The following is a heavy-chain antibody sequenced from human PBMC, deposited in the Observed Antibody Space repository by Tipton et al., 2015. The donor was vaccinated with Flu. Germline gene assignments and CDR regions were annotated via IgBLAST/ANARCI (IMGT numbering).Heavy chain of an antibody. CDR3: ARGGTLGPTHFHY. Sequence: TLSLTCTVSGGSINTYYWSWIRQPADKGLEWMGRVYPSGTTYYISSLKSRVTMSVDTSKNQFSLKLNSVTAADTAVYYCARGGTLGPTHFHYWGQGTLVSVSS. CDR1: GGSINTYY. J-gene: IGHJ4*02. V-gene: IGHV4-4*07. CDR2: VYPSGTT. D-gene: IGHD1-26*01.